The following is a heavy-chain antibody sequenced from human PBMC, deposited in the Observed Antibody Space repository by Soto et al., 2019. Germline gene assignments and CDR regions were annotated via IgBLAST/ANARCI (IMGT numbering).Heavy chain of an antibody. CDR3: ARGEGDAGAYSSGWYRTADYYGMDV. J-gene: IGHJ6*02. CDR1: GGSISSYY. V-gene: IGHV4-59*01. CDR2: IYYSGST. D-gene: IGHD6-19*01. Sequence: PSETLSLTCTVSGGSISSYYWSWIRQPPGKGLEWIGYIYYSGSTNYNPSLKSRVTISVDTSKNQFSLKLSSVTAADTAVYYCARGEGDAGAYSSGWYRTADYYGMDVWGQGTTVTVSS.